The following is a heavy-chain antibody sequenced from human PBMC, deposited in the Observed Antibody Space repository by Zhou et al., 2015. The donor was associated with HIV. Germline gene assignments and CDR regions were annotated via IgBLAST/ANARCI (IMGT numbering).Heavy chain of an antibody. CDR2: IIPIFGTA. CDR1: GATFSRFA. Sequence: QVQLVQSGAEVKKPGSSVKVSCKASGATFSRFAITWLRQAPGRGLEWMAGIIPIFGTANYAQKFQGRVTITADKSTSTAYMELSSLRSEDTAVYYCARGSLQLWFPFDYWGQGTLVTVSS. CDR3: ARGSLQLWFPFDY. D-gene: IGHD5-18*01. J-gene: IGHJ4*02. V-gene: IGHV1-69*06.